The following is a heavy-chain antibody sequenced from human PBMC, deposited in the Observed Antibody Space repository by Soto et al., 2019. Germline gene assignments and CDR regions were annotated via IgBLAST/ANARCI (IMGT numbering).Heavy chain of an antibody. Sequence: GGSLRLSCAASGFTFSSYAMSWVRQAPGKGLEWVSAISGSGGSTYYADSVKGRFTISRDNSKNTLYLQMNSLRAEDTAVYYCAKDSSRDYYGSGSYYVAPFDPWGQGTLVTVSS. CDR3: AKDSSRDYYGSGSYYVAPFDP. J-gene: IGHJ5*02. CDR1: GFTFSSYA. V-gene: IGHV3-23*01. CDR2: ISGSGGST. D-gene: IGHD3-10*01.